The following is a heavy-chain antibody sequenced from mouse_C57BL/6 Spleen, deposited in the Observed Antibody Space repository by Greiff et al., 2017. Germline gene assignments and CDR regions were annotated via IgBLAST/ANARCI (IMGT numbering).Heavy chain of an antibody. CDR3: ARRTYYSNYDGYGDV. D-gene: IGHD2-5*01. J-gene: IGHJ1*03. V-gene: IGHV1-55*01. CDR2: IYPGSGST. CDR1: GYTFTSYW. Sequence: QVQLQQPGAELVKPGASVKMSCKASGYTFTSYWITWVKQRPGQGLEWIGDIYPGSGSTNYNEKFKSKATLTVDTSYSTAYMQLSSLTSEDSAVYFCARRTYYSNYDGYGDVWGTGTTDTVSS.